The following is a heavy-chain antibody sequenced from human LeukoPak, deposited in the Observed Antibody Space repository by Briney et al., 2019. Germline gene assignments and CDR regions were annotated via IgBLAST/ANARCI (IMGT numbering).Heavy chain of an antibody. D-gene: IGHD3-10*01. CDR2: ISASGGNT. J-gene: IGHJ4*02. Sequence: PGGSLRLSCAASGFTFSGYVMTWVRQAPGKGLEWVSAISASGGNTYYADSVKGRFTISRDNSKNTLSLQMNSLRAEDTAVYYCAKDRDYYGSGSYSYYFDHWGQGTLVTVSS. CDR1: GFTFSGYV. CDR3: AKDRDYYGSGSYSYYFDH. V-gene: IGHV3-23*01.